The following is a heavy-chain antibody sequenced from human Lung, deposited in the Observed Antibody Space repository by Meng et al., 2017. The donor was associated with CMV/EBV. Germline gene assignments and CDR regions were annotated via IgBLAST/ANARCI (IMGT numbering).Heavy chain of an antibody. Sequence: GESLKISCAASGFTFSSYSMNWVRQAPGKGLEWVSSISSGSSYIYYADSVKGRFTISRDNAKNSLYLQMNSLRAEDTAVYYCARDNSYGDEYYFDYWGQGTLVTVSS. CDR2: ISSGSSYI. CDR1: GFTFSSYS. J-gene: IGHJ4*02. D-gene: IGHD5-18*01. CDR3: ARDNSYGDEYYFDY. V-gene: IGHV3-21*01.